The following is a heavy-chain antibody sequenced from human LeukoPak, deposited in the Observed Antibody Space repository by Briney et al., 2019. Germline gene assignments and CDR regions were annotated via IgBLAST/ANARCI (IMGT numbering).Heavy chain of an antibody. CDR3: ARDPYGDYVFDY. CDR1: GFTFSSYA. Sequence: GGSLRLSCAASGFTFSSYAMSWVRQAPGKGLEWVSGISVSGVSTYYADSVKGRFTISRDNSKNTLCLQTNSLRAEDTALYYCARDPYGDYVFDYWGQGTLVTVSS. V-gene: IGHV3-23*01. J-gene: IGHJ4*02. CDR2: ISVSGVST. D-gene: IGHD4-17*01.